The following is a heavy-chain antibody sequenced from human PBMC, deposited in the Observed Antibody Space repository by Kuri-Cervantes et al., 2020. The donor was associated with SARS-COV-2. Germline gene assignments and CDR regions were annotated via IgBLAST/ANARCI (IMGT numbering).Heavy chain of an antibody. CDR2: IYYSGST. CDR1: GGSISSSSYY. J-gene: IGHJ4*02. V-gene: IGHV4-39*07. Sequence: SETLSLTCTVSGGSISSSSYYRGWIRQPPGKGLEWIGSIYYSGSTYYNPSLKSRVTISVDTSKNQFSLKLSSVTAADTAVYYCARDRPSYCSSTSCYTGIFDYWGQGTLVTVSS. D-gene: IGHD2-2*02. CDR3: ARDRPSYCSSTSCYTGIFDY.